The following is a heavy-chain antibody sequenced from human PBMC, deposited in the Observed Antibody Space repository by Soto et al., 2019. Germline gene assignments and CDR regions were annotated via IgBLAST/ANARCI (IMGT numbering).Heavy chain of an antibody. J-gene: IGHJ4*02. CDR3: ARSMRTPDY. Sequence: GGSLRLSCAASGFTFSSYAITWVRQAPGKGLEWVSSISANGGGTYYADSVKGRFTISRDNSKNTLYLQMNSLRAEDTAVYFCARSMRTPDYWGQGTLVTVSS. CDR1: GFTFSSYA. D-gene: IGHD2-15*01. CDR2: ISANGGGT. V-gene: IGHV3-23*01.